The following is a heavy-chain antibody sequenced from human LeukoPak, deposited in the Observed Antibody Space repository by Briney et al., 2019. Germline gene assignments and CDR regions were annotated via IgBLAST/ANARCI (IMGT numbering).Heavy chain of an antibody. CDR1: GFTFSSYA. CDR3: TTASNWGEDY. J-gene: IGHJ4*02. D-gene: IGHD7-27*01. CDR2: ISSNGGST. V-gene: IGHV3-64*04. Sequence: GGSLRLSCSASGFTFSSYAMHWVRQAPGKGLEYVSAISSNGGSTYYADSVKGRFTISRDNSKNTLYLQMNSLKTEDTAVYYCTTASNWGEDYWGQGTLVTVSS.